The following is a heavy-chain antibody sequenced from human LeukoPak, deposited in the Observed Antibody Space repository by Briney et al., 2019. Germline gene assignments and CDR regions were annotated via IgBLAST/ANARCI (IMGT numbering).Heavy chain of an antibody. CDR2: IGGSGDAT. J-gene: IGHJ4*02. D-gene: IGHD3-3*01. CDR1: GFTFNNYV. V-gene: IGHV3-23*01. CDR3: AKGSRDSRPYYFDF. Sequence: GGSLRLSCAASGFTFNNYVMSWIRQAPGKGLEWASAIGGSGDATYYADSVKGRFTISRDNSRNTLYLQMNSLRAEDMATYYCAKGSRDSRPYYFDFWGLGTLVTVSS.